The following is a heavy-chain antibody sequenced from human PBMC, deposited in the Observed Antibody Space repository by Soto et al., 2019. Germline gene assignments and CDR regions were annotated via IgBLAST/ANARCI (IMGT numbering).Heavy chain of an antibody. J-gene: IGHJ4*02. Sequence: QVQLVQSGAEVKKPGASVRVSCKASGDGFSNYGFSWVRQAPGQGLEWRGWISAYDGQTNYTKKFQGRVTTTTDTSRTTPYVELRCLRSDDTAVYYCGRVWYYDSSAYYALDYGGLGTLVTVPS. V-gene: IGHV1-18*01. D-gene: IGHD3-22*01. CDR2: ISAYDGQT. CDR1: GDGFSNYG. CDR3: GRVWYYDSSAYYALDY.